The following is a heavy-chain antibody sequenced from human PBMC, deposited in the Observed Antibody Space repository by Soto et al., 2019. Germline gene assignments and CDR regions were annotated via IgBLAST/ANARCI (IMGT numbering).Heavy chain of an antibody. Sequence: PSEILSLTCTVSGGSISSYYWSWIRQPPGKGLEWIGEINHSGSTNYNPSLKSRVTISVDTSKNQFSLKLSSVTAADTAVYYCASVRRGYYYYYGMDVWGQGTTVTVSS. D-gene: IGHD3-10*01. V-gene: IGHV4-34*01. CDR1: GGSISSYY. CDR2: INHSGST. CDR3: ASVRRGYYYYYGMDV. J-gene: IGHJ6*02.